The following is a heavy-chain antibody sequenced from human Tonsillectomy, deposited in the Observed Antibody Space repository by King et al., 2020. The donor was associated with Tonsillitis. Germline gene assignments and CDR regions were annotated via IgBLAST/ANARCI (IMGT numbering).Heavy chain of an antibody. CDR1: GYTFTSYY. CDR3: ARTYYYDRSGYYFGY. J-gene: IGHJ4*02. V-gene: IGHV1-46*01. CDR2: INPSGGST. Sequence: QLVQSGAEVKKPGASVKVSCKASGYTFTSYYVHGVRQAPGQGLEWMGLINPSGGSTSYAQKFQGRVIMTRDTSTSTVYMELSSLRSEDTAVYYCARTYYYDRSGYYFGYWGQGTLVTVSS. D-gene: IGHD3-22*01.